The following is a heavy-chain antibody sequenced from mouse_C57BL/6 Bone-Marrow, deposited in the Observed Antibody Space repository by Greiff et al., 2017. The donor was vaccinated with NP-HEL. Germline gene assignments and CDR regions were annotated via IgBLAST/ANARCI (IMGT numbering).Heavy chain of an antibody. CDR3: ARDGNWFAY. CDR2: ISSGSSTI. CDR1: GFTFSDYG. Sequence: VQLKESGGGLVKPGGSLKLSCAASGFTFSDYGMHWVRQAPEKGLEWVAYISSGSSTIYSADTVQGRFTISRDNAKNTLFLQMTRLRSEDTAMYYCARDGNWFAYWGQGTLVTVSA. D-gene: IGHD2-1*01. J-gene: IGHJ3*01. V-gene: IGHV5-17*01.